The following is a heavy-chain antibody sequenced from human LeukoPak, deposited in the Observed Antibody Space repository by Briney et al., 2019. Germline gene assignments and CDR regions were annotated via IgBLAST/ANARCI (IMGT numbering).Heavy chain of an antibody. V-gene: IGHV1-69*06. J-gene: IGHJ6*04. D-gene: IGHD3-10*01. CDR1: GGTFSSYA. CDR3: ASDTFGDNYYYGMDV. CDR2: IIPIFGTA. Sequence: SVKVSCKASGGTFSSYAISRVRQAPGQGLEWMGGIIPIFGTANYAQKFQGRVTITADKSTRTAYMELSSLRSEDTAVYYCASDTFGDNYYYGMDVWGKGTTVTVSS.